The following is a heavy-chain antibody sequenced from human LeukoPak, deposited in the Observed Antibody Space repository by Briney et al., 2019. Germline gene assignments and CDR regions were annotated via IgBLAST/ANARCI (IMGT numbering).Heavy chain of an antibody. V-gene: IGHV1-2*02. Sequence: ASVKVSCKASGYTFTGYYMHWVRQAPGQGPEWMGWINPNSGGTNYAQKFQGRVTMTRDTSISTAYMELSRLRSDDTAVYYCARGIGGYYDSSGYSMGYWGQGTLVTVSS. J-gene: IGHJ4*02. D-gene: IGHD3-22*01. CDR2: INPNSGGT. CDR3: ARGIGGYYDSSGYSMGY. CDR1: GYTFTGYY.